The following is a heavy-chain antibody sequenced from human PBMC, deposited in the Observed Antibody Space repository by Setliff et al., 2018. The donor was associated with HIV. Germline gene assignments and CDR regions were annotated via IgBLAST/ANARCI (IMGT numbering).Heavy chain of an antibody. CDR2: IDLGGSII. J-gene: IGHJ4*02. D-gene: IGHD5-12*01. CDR1: GFIFSNSI. CDR3: SRWPFDY. Sequence: PGGSLRLSCAGSGFIFSNSILTWVRQAPGKGPEWVSYIDLGGSIIHYADSVRGRFTISRDDARKSVFLQMDSRRAEDTAMYYCSRWPFDYWGQGALVTVSS. V-gene: IGHV3-48*04.